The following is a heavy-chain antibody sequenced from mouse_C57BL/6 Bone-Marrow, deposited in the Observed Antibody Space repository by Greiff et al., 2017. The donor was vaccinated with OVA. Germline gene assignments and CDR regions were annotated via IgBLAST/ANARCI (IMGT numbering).Heavy chain of an antibody. J-gene: IGHJ3*01. CDR2: IWRGGST. V-gene: IGHV2-5*01. Sequence: VKLMESGPGLVQPSQSLSITCTVSGFSLTSYGVHWVRQSPGKGLEWLGVIWRGGSTDYNAAFMSRLSITKDNSKSQVFFKMNSLQADDTAIYYCAKGYYDYEAWFAYWGQGTLVTVSA. CDR3: AKGYYDYEAWFAY. CDR1: GFSLTSYG. D-gene: IGHD2-4*01.